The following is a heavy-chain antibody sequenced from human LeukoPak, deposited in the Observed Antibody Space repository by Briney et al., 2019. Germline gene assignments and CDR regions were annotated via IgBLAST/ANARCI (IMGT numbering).Heavy chain of an antibody. D-gene: IGHD2-2*01. CDR3: ALLGGIPAADY. J-gene: IGHJ4*02. CDR1: GGTFSSYA. Sequence: GASVKVSCKASGGTFSSYAISWVRQAPGQGLEWMGIINPSGGSTSYAQKFRGRVTMTRDMSTSTVYMELSSLRSEDTAVYYCALLGGIPAADYWGQGTLVTVSS. V-gene: IGHV1-46*01. CDR2: INPSGGST.